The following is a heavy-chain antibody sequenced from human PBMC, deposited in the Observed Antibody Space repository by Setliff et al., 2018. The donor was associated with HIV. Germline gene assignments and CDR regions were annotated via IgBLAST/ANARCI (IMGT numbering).Heavy chain of an antibody. CDR2: IRGDGSSTI. Sequence: GGSLRLSCAASGFTFRSYSMNWVRQAPGKGLEWVSYIRGDGSSTIHYADSVKGRFTISRDDAKNSLYLQMNSLRADDTAVYYCARSLLHDFWSGFYYYWGQGTLVTVSS. D-gene: IGHD3-3*01. CDR3: ARSLLHDFWSGFYYY. J-gene: IGHJ4*02. V-gene: IGHV3-48*04. CDR1: GFTFRSYS.